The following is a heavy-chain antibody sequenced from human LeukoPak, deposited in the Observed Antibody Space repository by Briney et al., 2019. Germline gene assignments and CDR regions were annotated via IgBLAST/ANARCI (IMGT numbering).Heavy chain of an antibody. V-gene: IGHV3-53*01. CDR1: GFTVSSNY. Sequence: GGSLRLSCAASGFTVSSNYIGWVRQAPGKELEWVSLIYSGGITYFADSVKGRFTISTANPKSTLYLQINALRAENRAVYYCARARIKTGAPNYFDYWGQGTLVTVSS. D-gene: IGHD7-27*01. CDR3: ARARIKTGAPNYFDY. CDR2: IYSGGIT. J-gene: IGHJ4*02.